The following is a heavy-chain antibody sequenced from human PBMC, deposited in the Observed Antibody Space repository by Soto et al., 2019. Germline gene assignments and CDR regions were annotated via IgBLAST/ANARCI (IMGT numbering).Heavy chain of an antibody. CDR2: ISYDGSDK. D-gene: IGHD3-10*01. V-gene: IGHV3-30*03. Sequence: QVQLVESGGGVVQPGRSLRLSCAASGFPCTSYGMHWVREVPDKGLEWVAIISYDGSDKYYADSVKGRFTISRDNSKNTLYLQMNSLRPEDTALYYCVGGQYYFDYRGQGTLVIVSS. CDR1: GFPCTSYG. J-gene: IGHJ4*02. CDR3: VGGQYYFDY.